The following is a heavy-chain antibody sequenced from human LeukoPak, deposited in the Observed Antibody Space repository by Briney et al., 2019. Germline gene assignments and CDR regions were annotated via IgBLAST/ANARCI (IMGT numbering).Heavy chain of an antibody. J-gene: IGHJ4*02. CDR2: SIGNDDST. D-gene: IGHD3-9*01. Sequence: GGSLRLSCAASGFTFSSYAMSWVRQAPGKGLEWVSSSIGNDDSTYYADSVKGRFTISRDNSKNTLYLQMNSLRAEDTAVYYCAKGAYDILTGYLGYWGQGTLVTVSS. CDR3: AKGAYDILTGYLGY. CDR1: GFTFSSYA. V-gene: IGHV3-23*01.